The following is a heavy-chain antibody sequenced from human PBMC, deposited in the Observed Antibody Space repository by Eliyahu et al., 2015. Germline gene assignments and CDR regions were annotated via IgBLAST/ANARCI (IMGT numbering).Heavy chain of an antibody. D-gene: IGHD3-10*01. V-gene: IGHV1-69*01. J-gene: IGHJ6*02. Sequence: EVKKPGSSVKVSCKASGGTFSSYAISWVRQAPGQGLEWMGGIIPVFGTANYAQKFQGRVTITADESTSTAYMELSSLRSEDTAVYYCARVDYYGSGSYSRSYYYYGMDVWGQGTTVTVSS. CDR2: IIPVFGTA. CDR3: ARVDYYGSGSYSRSYYYYGMDV. CDR1: GGTFSSYA.